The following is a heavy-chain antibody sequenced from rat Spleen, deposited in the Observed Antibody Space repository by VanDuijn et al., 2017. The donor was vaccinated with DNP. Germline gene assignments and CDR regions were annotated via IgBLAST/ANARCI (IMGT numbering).Heavy chain of an antibody. CDR2: ITNTGGDDT. D-gene: IGHD1-4*01. J-gene: IGHJ2*01. CDR3: AGRPPPTRGPFDY. Sequence: VQLKESGPGLVQPSQTLSLTCTVSGLSLTSNSVSWIRQAPGKGLEWVASITNTGGDDTYYRDSVKGRFTISRDNAKNTQYLQMDSLRSEDTATYYCAGRPPPTRGPFDYWGQGVTVTVSS. CDR1: GLSLTSNS. V-gene: IGHV5-31*01.